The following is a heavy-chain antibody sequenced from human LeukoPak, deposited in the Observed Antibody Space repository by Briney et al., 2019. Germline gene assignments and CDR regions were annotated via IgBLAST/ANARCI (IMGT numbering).Heavy chain of an antibody. V-gene: IGHV1-46*03. J-gene: IGHJ4*02. D-gene: IGHD2-15*01. CDR3: ASPEVGY. CDR1: GYTFTNSY. Sequence: ASVKVSCKASGYTFTNSYIHWVRQAPGQGLEGMGIINPSGGSTNHAQKFQGRVTMTRDTSTSTVYMELYSLRSEDTAVYYCASPEVGYWGQGTLVTVSS. CDR2: INPSGGST.